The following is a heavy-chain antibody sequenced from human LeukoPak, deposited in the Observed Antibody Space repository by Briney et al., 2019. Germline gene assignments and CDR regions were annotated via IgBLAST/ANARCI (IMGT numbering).Heavy chain of an antibody. CDR2: SSAYNGNT. CDR3: ARQGFPGYCSGGSCYPLHWFDP. Sequence: ASVKVSCKASGYTFTSYGIGWVRQAPGQGLEWSVWSSAYNGNTNYAQKLQGRLTITTDTSTRTAYMELRSLRPDDTAVYYCARQGFPGYCSGGSCYPLHWFDPWRQGTLVTVSS. J-gene: IGHJ5*02. V-gene: IGHV1-18*01. CDR1: GYTFTSYG. D-gene: IGHD2-15*01.